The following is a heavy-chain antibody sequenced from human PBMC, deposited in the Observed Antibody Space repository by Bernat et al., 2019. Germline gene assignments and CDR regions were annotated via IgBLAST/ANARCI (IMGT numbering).Heavy chain of an antibody. CDR1: GFTFSRYG. Sequence: QVQLAESGGGVVQPGRSLRLSCAASGFTFSRYGIHWVRQAPGKGLQWVAVIWHDGSREEYGDSVKGRFTISRDNAKNSLYLQMNSLRDEDTAVYYCARDVGLWGQGTLVTVSS. CDR2: IWHDGSRE. CDR3: ARDVGL. V-gene: IGHV3-33*01. D-gene: IGHD1-26*01. J-gene: IGHJ4*02.